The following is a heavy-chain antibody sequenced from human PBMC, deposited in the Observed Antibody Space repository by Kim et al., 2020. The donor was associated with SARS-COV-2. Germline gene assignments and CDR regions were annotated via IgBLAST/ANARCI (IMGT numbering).Heavy chain of an antibody. J-gene: IGHJ2*01. Sequence: GGSLRLSCAASGFTFSSYGMHWVRQAPGKGLQWVALIWFDGTNKYYADSVKGRFTISRDNSKNTVYLQMNSLRAEDTAMYYCARDIVSRYYDSSEEGYFNRWGRGTLVTVSS. V-gene: IGHV3-33*01. CDR2: IWFDGTNK. D-gene: IGHD3-22*01. CDR3: ARDIVSRYYDSSEEGYFNR. CDR1: GFTFSSYG.